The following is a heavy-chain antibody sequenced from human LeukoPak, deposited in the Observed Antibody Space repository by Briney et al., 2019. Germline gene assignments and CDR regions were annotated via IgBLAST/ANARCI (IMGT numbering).Heavy chain of an antibody. CDR2: IRYDGSDK. CDR1: GLIFINYG. J-gene: IGHJ4*02. CDR3: AKGPYDFWSGYTSGGDH. Sequence: PGGSLRLSCAASGLIFINYGMHWVRQAPGKGLGWAAFIRYDGSDKYYADSVKGRFTISRDDSKNTLYLQMNSLRVEDTAVYYCAKGPYDFWSGYTSGGDHWGQGTLVTVSS. D-gene: IGHD3-3*01. V-gene: IGHV3-30*02.